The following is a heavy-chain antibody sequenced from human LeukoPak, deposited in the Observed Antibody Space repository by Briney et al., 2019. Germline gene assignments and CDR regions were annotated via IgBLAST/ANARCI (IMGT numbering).Heavy chain of an antibody. CDR3: ARVVVWELRPDAFDI. CDR2: ITTYNGNT. V-gene: IGHV1-18*01. J-gene: IGHJ3*02. CDR1: GYTFTNYG. Sequence: ASVKVSCKASGYTFTNYGISWVRQAPGQGLEWMGWITTYNGNTNYAQNVQGRVTMTTDTSTSTAYMELRSLRSDDTAVYYCARVVVWELRPDAFDIWGQGTMVTVSP. D-gene: IGHD1-26*01.